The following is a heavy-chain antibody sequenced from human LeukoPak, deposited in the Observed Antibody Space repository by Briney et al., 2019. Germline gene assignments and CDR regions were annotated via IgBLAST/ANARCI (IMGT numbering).Heavy chain of an antibody. J-gene: IGHJ3*02. Sequence: PSETLSLTCTVSGGSISSGGYYWSWIRQHPGEGLEWIGYIYYSGSTYYNPSLKSRVTISVDTSKNQFSLKLSSVTAADTAVYYCARARTYYYDSSGYTDAFDIWGQGTMVTVSS. D-gene: IGHD3-22*01. CDR1: GGSISSGGYY. CDR2: IYYSGST. V-gene: IGHV4-31*03. CDR3: ARARTYYYDSSGYTDAFDI.